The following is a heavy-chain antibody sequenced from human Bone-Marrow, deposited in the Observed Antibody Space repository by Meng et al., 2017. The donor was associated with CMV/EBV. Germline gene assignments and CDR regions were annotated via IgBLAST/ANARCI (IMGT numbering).Heavy chain of an antibody. Sequence: GESLKISCAASGFTFSSYSMNWVRQAPGKGLEWVSYISSSGSTIYYADSVKGRFTISRDNAKNSLYLQMNSLRAEDTALYYCARDPGYCSGGSCYSASGYYYGMDVWGQGTTVTVSS. CDR3: ARDPGYCSGGSCYSASGYYYGMDV. D-gene: IGHD2-15*01. V-gene: IGHV3-48*04. CDR1: GFTFSSYS. J-gene: IGHJ6*02. CDR2: ISSSGSTI.